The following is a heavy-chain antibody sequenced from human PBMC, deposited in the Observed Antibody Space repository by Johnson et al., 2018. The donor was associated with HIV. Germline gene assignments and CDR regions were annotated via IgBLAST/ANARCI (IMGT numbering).Heavy chain of an antibody. CDR1: GFTFSSYG. D-gene: IGHD5-18*01. Sequence: QVQVVESGGGVVQPGGSLRLSCAASGFTFSSYGMSWVRQAPGKGLEWVSGINWNGGSTGYADSVKGRFTISRDNSKNTLYLQMNSLRAEDTAVYYCIQLDAFDIWGQGTIVTVSS. CDR3: IQLDAFDI. CDR2: INWNGGST. V-gene: IGHV3-NL1*01. J-gene: IGHJ3*02.